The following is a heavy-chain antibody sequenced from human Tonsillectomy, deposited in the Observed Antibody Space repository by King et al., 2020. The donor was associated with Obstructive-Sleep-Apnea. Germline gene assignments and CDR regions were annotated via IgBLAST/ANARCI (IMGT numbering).Heavy chain of an antibody. Sequence: VQLVESGGGVVQPGRSLRLSCAASGFTFSAFAMHWVRQAPGKGLEWVSVISYDASHKYYADSVKGRFSVSRDNSKNTLYLQMNSLSAEDTAVYYCARDEEMATITLDYWGQGTLVTVSS. J-gene: IGHJ4*02. CDR2: ISYDASHK. V-gene: IGHV3-30*04. CDR1: GFTFSAFA. CDR3: ARDEEMATITLDY. D-gene: IGHD5-24*01.